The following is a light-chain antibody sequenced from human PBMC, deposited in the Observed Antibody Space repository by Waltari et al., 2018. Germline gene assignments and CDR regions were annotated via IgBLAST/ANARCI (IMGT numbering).Light chain of an antibody. V-gene: IGLV1-44*01. CDR2: RSD. Sequence: QSVLTQPPSASGTPGQRVTLSCSGRASTIGGLLVNSYQQLPRKAPKLLIYRSDRRPSGVPDRFSGCKSGTSASLAISGLQSEDEADYFWASWDDSMNGHWVFGGGTKVTVL. J-gene: IGLJ3*02. CDR3: ASWDDSMNGHWV. CDR1: ASTIGGLL.